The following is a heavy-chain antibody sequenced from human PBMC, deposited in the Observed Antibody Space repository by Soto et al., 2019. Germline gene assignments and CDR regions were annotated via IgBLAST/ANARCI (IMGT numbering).Heavy chain of an antibody. V-gene: IGHV3-30-3*01. Sequence: GGSLRLSCAASGFTVSSYAMHGVRQAPGKGLEWVAVISYDGSNKYYADSVKGRFTISRDNSKNTLYLQMNSLRAEDTAVYYCARDGGYYYDSSGYYRSNWYFDLWGRGTLVTVSS. CDR3: ARDGGYYYDSSGYYRSNWYFDL. D-gene: IGHD3-22*01. J-gene: IGHJ2*01. CDR1: GFTVSSYA. CDR2: ISYDGSNK.